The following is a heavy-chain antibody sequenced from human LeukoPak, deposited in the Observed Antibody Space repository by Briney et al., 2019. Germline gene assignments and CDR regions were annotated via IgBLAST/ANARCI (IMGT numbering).Heavy chain of an antibody. CDR1: GGSISSGSYY. Sequence: SETLSLTCTVSGGSISSGSYYWSWIRQPPGKGLEWIGEIYHSGSTNYNPSLKSRVTISVDKSKNQFSLKLSSVTAADTAVYYCATRSGWYLYYYYYMDVWGKGTTVTVSS. D-gene: IGHD6-19*01. CDR3: ATRSGWYLYYYYYMDV. J-gene: IGHJ6*03. V-gene: IGHV4-39*07. CDR2: IYHSGST.